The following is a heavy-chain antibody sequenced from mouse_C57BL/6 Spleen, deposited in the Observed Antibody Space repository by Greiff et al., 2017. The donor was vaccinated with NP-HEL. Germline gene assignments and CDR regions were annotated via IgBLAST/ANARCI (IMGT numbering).Heavy chain of an antibody. D-gene: IGHD1-1*01. J-gene: IGHJ4*01. CDR3: ARNRHYYGSSYGLAMDY. Sequence: QVQLKQSGPGLVQPSQSLSITCTVSGFSLTSYGVHWVRQSPGKGLEWLGVIWSGGSTDYNAAFISRLSISKDNSKSQVFFKMNSLQADDTAIYYCARNRHYYGSSYGLAMDYWGQGTSVTVSS. V-gene: IGHV2-2*01. CDR1: GFSLTSYG. CDR2: IWSGGST.